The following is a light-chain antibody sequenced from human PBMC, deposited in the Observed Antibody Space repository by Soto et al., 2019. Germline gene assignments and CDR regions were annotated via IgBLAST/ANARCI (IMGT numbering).Light chain of an antibody. Sequence: EIVMTQSPATLYVSPGERATLSCRASQSLNNNLAWYQQKPGQAPRLLIYGASTRATGIPARFSGSGSGTEFTLTISSLQSEDFAVYYCQQYNKWPPYTFGQGTKLEIK. CDR1: QSLNNN. CDR2: GAS. CDR3: QQYNKWPPYT. J-gene: IGKJ2*01. V-gene: IGKV3-15*01.